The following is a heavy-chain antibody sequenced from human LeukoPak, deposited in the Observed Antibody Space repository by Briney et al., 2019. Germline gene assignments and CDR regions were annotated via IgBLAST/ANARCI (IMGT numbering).Heavy chain of an antibody. Sequence: GGSLRLSCSASGFTVITTYMSWVRQAPGKGLECISVIYTGGNTYHADSVKGRFSISRHNSENTIYLKMESLRREDTAVYYCARGGYTGHDPYYFDSWGQGSLVTVSS. J-gene: IGHJ4*02. D-gene: IGHD5-12*01. CDR1: GFTVITTY. CDR2: IYTGGNT. CDR3: ARGGYTGHDPYYFDS. V-gene: IGHV3-53*04.